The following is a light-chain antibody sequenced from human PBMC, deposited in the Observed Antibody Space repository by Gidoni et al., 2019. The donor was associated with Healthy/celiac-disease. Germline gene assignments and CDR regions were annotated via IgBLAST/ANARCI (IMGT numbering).Light chain of an antibody. CDR1: QGISSY. CDR3: QQYYSYPPT. CDR2: AAS. Sequence: AIRITQSPSSLSASTGDRVTITCRASQGISSYLAWYQQKPGKAPKLLIYAASTLQSGVPSRFSGSGSGTDFTLTISCLQSEDFATYYCQQYYSYPPTFGQWTKLEIK. J-gene: IGKJ2*01. V-gene: IGKV1-8*01.